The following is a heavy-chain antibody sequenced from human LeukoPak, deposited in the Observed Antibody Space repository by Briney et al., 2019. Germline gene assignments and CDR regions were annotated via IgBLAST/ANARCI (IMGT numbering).Heavy chain of an antibody. Sequence: SVKVSCKASGGTFSSYAISWVRQAPGQGLEWMGGIIPIFGTANYAQKFQGRVTITADESTSTAYMELSSLRSEDTAAYYCARSTVGAVARFDYWGQGTLVTVSS. CDR2: IIPIFGTA. V-gene: IGHV1-69*01. D-gene: IGHD6-19*01. J-gene: IGHJ4*02. CDR3: ARSTVGAVARFDY. CDR1: GGTFSSYA.